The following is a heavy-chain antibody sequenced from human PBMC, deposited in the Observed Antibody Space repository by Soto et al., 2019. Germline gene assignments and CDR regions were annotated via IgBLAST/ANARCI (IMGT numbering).Heavy chain of an antibody. CDR2: ISSSSSYI. CDR3: AGPGQYSSSSRDVGLDY. V-gene: IGHV3-21*01. D-gene: IGHD6-6*01. J-gene: IGHJ4*02. CDR1: GFTFSSYS. Sequence: EVQLVESGGGLVKPGGSLRLSCAASGFTFSSYSMNWVRQAPGKGLEWVSSISSSSSYIYYADSVKGRFTISRDNAKNSLYLQMNSLRAEDTAVYYCAGPGQYSSSSRDVGLDYWGQGTLVTVSS.